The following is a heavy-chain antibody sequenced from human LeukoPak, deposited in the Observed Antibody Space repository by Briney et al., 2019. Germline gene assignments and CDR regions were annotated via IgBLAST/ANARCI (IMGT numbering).Heavy chain of an antibody. CDR2: ISGSGGST. J-gene: IGHJ4*02. V-gene: IGHV3-23*01. CDR3: AKGSTVIVGY. Sequence: GGSLRLSCAASGFTFSSYAISWVRQAPGKGLEWVSAISGSGGSTYHADSVKGRFTISRDNSKNTLYLQMNSLRAEDTAVYYCAKGSTVIVGYWGQGTLVTVSS. D-gene: IGHD4-17*01. CDR1: GFTFSSYA.